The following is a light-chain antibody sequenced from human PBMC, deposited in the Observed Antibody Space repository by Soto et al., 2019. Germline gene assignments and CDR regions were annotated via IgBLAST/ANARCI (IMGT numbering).Light chain of an antibody. V-gene: IGKV1-9*01. CDR3: QQLNTYPLFT. CDR2: AAS. J-gene: IGKJ3*01. CDR1: QVIRSY. Sequence: DIQLTQSPSFLSASVGDRVTITCRASQVIRSYLAWYQQKPGKAPKLLIFAASTLQSGVPSRFSGSGSGTEFTLTISSLQPEDFATYYCQQLNTYPLFTFGPGTKVDIK.